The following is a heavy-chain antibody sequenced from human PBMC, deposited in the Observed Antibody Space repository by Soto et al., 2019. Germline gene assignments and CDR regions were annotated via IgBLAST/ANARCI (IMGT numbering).Heavy chain of an antibody. CDR1: GFNFSDHY. D-gene: IGHD6-19*01. J-gene: IGHJ4*02. CDR2: ISGSSRYT. V-gene: IGHV3-11*06. CDR3: ARHTSGWHYYDY. Sequence: VGSLRLSCAASGFNFSDHYMNWIRQAPGKGLEWVSYISGSSRYTNFADSVKGRFTISRDNAKNSLYLQMNSLRAEDTAVYYCARHTSGWHYYDYWGQGTPVTVSS.